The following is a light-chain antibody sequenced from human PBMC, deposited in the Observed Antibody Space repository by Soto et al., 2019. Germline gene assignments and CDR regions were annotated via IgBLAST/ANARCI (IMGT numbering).Light chain of an antibody. CDR3: LQYNSYWTGFT. CDR1: QNVNSW. Sequence: DIQMTQSPSTLSSSVGDRVTITCRASQNVNSWLAWYQQKPGKAPKLLIYKASSTESGVPSRFSGSGSGTEFSLIISSLQPDDFATFYYLQYNSYWTGFTFGPGTKVDTK. J-gene: IGKJ3*01. V-gene: IGKV1-5*03. CDR2: KAS.